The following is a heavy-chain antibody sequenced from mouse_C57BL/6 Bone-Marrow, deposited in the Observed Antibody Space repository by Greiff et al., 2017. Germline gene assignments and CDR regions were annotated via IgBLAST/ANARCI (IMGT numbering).Heavy chain of an antibody. V-gene: IGHV1-81*01. J-gene: IGHJ1*03. Sequence: QVQLQQSGAELVRPGASVKLSCKASGYTFPSYGISWVKQRTGQGLEWIGKIDPRSGNTYYNEKFKGKATMTADKSSSTSYMELSSLTSEESAVYFCASRTTETPLYFDVWGTGTTVTVSS. CDR2: IDPRSGNT. CDR3: ASRTTETPLYFDV. D-gene: IGHD4-1*02. CDR1: GYTFPSYG.